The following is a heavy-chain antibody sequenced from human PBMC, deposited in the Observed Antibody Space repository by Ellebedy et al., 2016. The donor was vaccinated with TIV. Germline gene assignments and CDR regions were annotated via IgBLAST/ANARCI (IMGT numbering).Heavy chain of an antibody. Sequence: GESLKISCKGSGYSFTSYWIGWVCQMPGKGLEWMGRIDPSDSYTNYSPSFQGHVTISADKSISTAYLQWSSLKASDTAMYYCASYYGDYSPPNIDNAPIESPYYYGMDVWGQGTTVTVSS. CDR1: GYSFTSYW. CDR3: ASYYGDYSPPNIDNAPIESPYYYGMDV. CDR2: IDPSDSYT. J-gene: IGHJ6*02. V-gene: IGHV5-10-1*01. D-gene: IGHD4-17*01.